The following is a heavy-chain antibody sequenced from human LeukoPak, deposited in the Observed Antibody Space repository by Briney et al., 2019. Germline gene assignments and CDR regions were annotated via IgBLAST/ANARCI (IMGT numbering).Heavy chain of an antibody. CDR3: ARPLVGDALDY. CDR1: GFTFSRYG. J-gene: IGHJ4*02. Sequence: GRSLRLSCAASGFTFSRYGMHWVRQAPGKGLEWVAVIWYDGSNGYYADSVKGRFTIFRDNSKNTLHLQMNSLRAEDTAVYYCARPLVGDALDYWGQGTLVTVSS. V-gene: IGHV3-33*01. CDR2: IWYDGSNG. D-gene: IGHD1-26*01.